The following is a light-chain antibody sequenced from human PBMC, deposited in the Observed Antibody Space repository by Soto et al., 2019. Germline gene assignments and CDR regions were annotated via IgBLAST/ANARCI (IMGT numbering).Light chain of an antibody. CDR1: QGIRND. J-gene: IGKJ3*01. CDR2: AAS. Sequence: ASQSTESPSFLFASVGDRVTITYRASQGIRNDLDWFQQKPGKAPKLLIYAASNLQSGVPARFSGSGSGTDFTLTISSLQPEDFATYYCLQKYFYPLTFGPGTKVDI. CDR3: LQKYFYPLT. V-gene: IGKV1-6*01.